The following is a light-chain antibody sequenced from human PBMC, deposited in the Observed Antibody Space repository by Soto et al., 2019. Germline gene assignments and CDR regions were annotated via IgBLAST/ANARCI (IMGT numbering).Light chain of an antibody. Sequence: EIVLTQSPATLSLSPGERATLSCRASQSVSSYLAWYQQKPGHAPRLLIYDASNRATGIPARFSGSGSGTDFTLPISSLEPEDFAVYYCQQRSNGPPITFGQGTRLEIK. J-gene: IGKJ5*01. V-gene: IGKV3-11*01. CDR2: DAS. CDR1: QSVSSY. CDR3: QQRSNGPPIT.